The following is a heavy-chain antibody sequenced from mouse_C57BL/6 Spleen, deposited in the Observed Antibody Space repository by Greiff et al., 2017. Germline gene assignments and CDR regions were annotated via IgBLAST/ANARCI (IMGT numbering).Heavy chain of an antibody. J-gene: IGHJ4*01. D-gene: IGHD1-1*01. Sequence: QVQLQQSGAELVRPGTSVKMSCKASGYTFTNYWIGWAKQRPGHGLEWIGDIYPGGGYTNYNEKFKGKATLTADKSSSTAYMQFSSLTSEDSAIYYCARTYGSSYDYAMDYWGQGTSVTVSS. CDR1: GYTFTNYW. CDR3: ARTYGSSYDYAMDY. CDR2: IYPGGGYT. V-gene: IGHV1-63*01.